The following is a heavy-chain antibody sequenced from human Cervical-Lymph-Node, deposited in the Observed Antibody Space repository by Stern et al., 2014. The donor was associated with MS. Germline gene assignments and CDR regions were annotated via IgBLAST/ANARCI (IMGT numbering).Heavy chain of an antibody. CDR1: GYTFTSYY. CDR3: ARGTYGDYDSANWYFDL. J-gene: IGHJ2*01. Sequence: VQLLESGAEVKKPGASVKVSCKASGYTFTSYYMHWVRQAPGQGLEWMGIINPSGGSTNYAQKFQDRVTMTRDTSTGTVYMELSSLRSEDTAVYFCARGTYGDYDSANWYFDLWGRGTLVTVSS. V-gene: IGHV1-46*01. CDR2: INPSGGST. D-gene: IGHD4-17*01.